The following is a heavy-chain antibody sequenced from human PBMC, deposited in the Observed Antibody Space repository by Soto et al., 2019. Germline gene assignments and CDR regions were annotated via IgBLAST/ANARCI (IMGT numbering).Heavy chain of an antibody. V-gene: IGHV4-39*07. Sequence: SXTLYLTGTVSGGSISNSNYYWGWIRQPPGKGLEWIGSIYYTGNTYYNPSLKSRVTISVDTSKNQFSLKLSSVTAADTAVYYCARDYGDYFDYWGQGTLVTVSS. CDR1: GGSISNSNYY. CDR3: ARDYGDYFDY. J-gene: IGHJ4*02. D-gene: IGHD4-17*01. CDR2: IYYTGNT.